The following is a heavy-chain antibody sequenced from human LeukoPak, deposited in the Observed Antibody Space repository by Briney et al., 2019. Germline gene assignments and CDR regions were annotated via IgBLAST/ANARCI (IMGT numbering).Heavy chain of an antibody. CDR2: IKSKVSGETT. D-gene: IGHD5-18*01. CDR1: GVPFSDAW. J-gene: IGHJ3*02. CDR3: TWIQKALGGFDS. V-gene: IGHV3-15*01. Sequence: PGESLRLSCELSGVPFSDAWMSWVRLAPGKGPEWVGRIKSKVSGETTDYGAPVKGRFFISRDDSKNMVYLQMNSLKAEDTAVYYCTWIQKALGGFDSWGQGIKVTVSS.